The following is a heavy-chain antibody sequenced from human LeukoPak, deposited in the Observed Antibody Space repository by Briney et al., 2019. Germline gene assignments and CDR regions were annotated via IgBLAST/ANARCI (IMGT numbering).Heavy chain of an antibody. CDR1: GFTFSRYA. CDR2: IGVSDAST. CDR3: AKRSGSGSQEYFDY. J-gene: IGHJ4*02. Sequence: GGSLRLSCVISGFTFSRYAVHWVRQAPWKGLEWLSRIGVSDASTYYADSVKGRFIVSRDTSKNTLYLQMNSLRAEDTAMYYCAKRSGSGSQEYFDYWGQGTVVTVSS. V-gene: IGHV3-23*01. D-gene: IGHD3-10*01.